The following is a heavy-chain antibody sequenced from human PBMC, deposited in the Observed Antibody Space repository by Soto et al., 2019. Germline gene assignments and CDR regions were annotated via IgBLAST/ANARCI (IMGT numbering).Heavy chain of an antibody. CDR3: ARGKYSSPRGGLDV. CDR1: GGSISRGGYY. Sequence: SETLSLTCTVSGGSISRGGYYWSWIRQHPGKGLGWIGYIYYSGSTYYNPSLRSRVTISVDTSKNQFSLKLSSVTAADSALYYCARGKYSSPRGGLDVWGQGTPVTVSS. CDR2: IYYSGST. V-gene: IGHV4-31*03. D-gene: IGHD4-4*01. J-gene: IGHJ6*02.